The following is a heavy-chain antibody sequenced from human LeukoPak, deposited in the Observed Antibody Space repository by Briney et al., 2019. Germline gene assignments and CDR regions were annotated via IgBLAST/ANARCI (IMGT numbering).Heavy chain of an antibody. CDR1: RFTFSSQN. CDR2: ISTSGDST. J-gene: IGHJ4*02. CDR3: VKNGWLDY. V-gene: IGHV3-21*01. D-gene: IGHD6-19*01. Sequence: PGGSLRLSCAASRFTFSSQNMNWARQAPGKGLEWVAYISTSGDSTKYADSVEGRFTISRDNVENSLYLLMNSLRVDDTAVDYCVKNGWLDYWGQGIVVTVSS.